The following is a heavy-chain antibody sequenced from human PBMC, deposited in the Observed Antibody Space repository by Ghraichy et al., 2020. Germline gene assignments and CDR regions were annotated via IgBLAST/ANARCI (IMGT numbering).Heavy chain of an antibody. J-gene: IGHJ4*02. V-gene: IGHV3-74*01. D-gene: IGHD2-15*01. Sequence: GESLNISCAASGFTFSNYWMHWVRQAPGKGLVWVSRINGGGTSTNYADSVKGRFTISRDNAKNTLYLQMNSLRAEDTAVYYCAREYCSGGSCFFGTGGSHFDYWGQGTLVTVSS. CDR1: GFTFSNYW. CDR3: AREYCSGGSCFFGTGGSHFDY. CDR2: INGGGTST.